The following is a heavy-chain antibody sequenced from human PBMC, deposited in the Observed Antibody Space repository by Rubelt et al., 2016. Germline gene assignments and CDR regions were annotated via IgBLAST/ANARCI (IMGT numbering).Heavy chain of an antibody. V-gene: IGHV4-34*01. J-gene: IGHJ4*02. D-gene: IGHD3-10*01. Sequence: QVQLQQWGAGLLKPSETLSLTCAVYGGSFSGYYWSWIRQPPGKGLEWIGEINHSGSTNYNPSLTSPFTISVDTSKNQFYLMLSSVTAADTAVYYCARLRGGTDYWGQGTLVTVSS. CDR1: GGSFSGYY. CDR3: ARLRGGTDY. CDR2: INHSGST.